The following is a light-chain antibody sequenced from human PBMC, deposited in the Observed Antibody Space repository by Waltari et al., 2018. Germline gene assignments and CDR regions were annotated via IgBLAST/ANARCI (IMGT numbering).Light chain of an antibody. CDR3: QKYNSAPLT. CDR1: QGISNY. CDR2: AAS. Sequence: DFQMTQSPSSLSASVGDRVTITCPASQGISNYLAWYQQKPGKVPKLLIYAASSLQSGVPTRFSGSGSGTDFTLTISSLQPEDVATYYCQKYNSAPLTFGGGTNAEIK. J-gene: IGKJ4*01. V-gene: IGKV1-27*01.